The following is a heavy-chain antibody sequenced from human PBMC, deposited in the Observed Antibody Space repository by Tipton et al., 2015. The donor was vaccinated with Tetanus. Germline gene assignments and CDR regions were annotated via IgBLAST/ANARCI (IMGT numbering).Heavy chain of an antibody. CDR1: GYTFTSFY. CDR3: AKVGGTTYYFDY. CDR2: INPSGPTT. D-gene: IGHD1-7*01. V-gene: IGHV1-46*03. J-gene: IGHJ4*02. Sequence: QSGAEVKKPGASVKVSCKASGYTFTSFYMHWVRQAPGQGLEWMGIINPSGPTTTYAQKFQGRITMTRDTSTSTVYMELSSLRSEDTAVYYCAKVGGTTYYFDYWGQGTLVTVSS.